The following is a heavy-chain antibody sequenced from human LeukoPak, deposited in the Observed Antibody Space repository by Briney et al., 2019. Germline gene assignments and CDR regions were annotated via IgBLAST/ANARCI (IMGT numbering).Heavy chain of an antibody. CDR3: ARDDAPRGSSWHGPHFDY. Sequence: SQTLSLTCAISGDXVSSNSAAWNWIRQSPSRGLEWLGRTYYRSKWYNDYAVSVKSRITINPDTSKNQFSLQLNSVTPEDTAVYYCARDDAPRGSSWHGPHFDYWGQGTLVTVSS. CDR2: TYYRSKWYN. D-gene: IGHD6-13*01. CDR1: GDXVSSNSAA. V-gene: IGHV6-1*01. J-gene: IGHJ4*02.